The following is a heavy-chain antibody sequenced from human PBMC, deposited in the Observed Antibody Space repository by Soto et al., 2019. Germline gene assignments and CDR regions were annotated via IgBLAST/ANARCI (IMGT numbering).Heavy chain of an antibody. CDR3: AKAYSNSCPNDWFDP. V-gene: IGHV3-23*01. D-gene: IGHD1-26*01. Sequence: EVQLLESGGGWLQPGGSLRLSCAASGFTFSSYAMNWVRQAPGKGLEWVSGITGSGAGSYYSDSVKGWFTISRDNSKNTLYLQMNSLRAEDTAVYYCAKAYSNSCPNDWFDPWGQGTLVTVSS. CDR1: GFTFSSYA. J-gene: IGHJ5*02. CDR2: ITGSGAGS.